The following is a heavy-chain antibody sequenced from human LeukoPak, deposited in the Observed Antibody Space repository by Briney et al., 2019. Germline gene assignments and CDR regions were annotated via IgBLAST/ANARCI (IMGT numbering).Heavy chain of an antibody. J-gene: IGHJ4*02. CDR1: GGSISSSSAY. V-gene: IGHV4-39*01. CDR2: IYYSKNT. Sequence: SETLSLTCTVSGGSISSSSAYWGWIRLPPGKGLEWIGSIYYSKNTYYNPSLKSRVTISADTSKNQFSLTLGSVSATDTAVYYCVSPRGFSYGYFDYWGQGTLVTVSS. CDR3: VSPRGFSYGYFDY. D-gene: IGHD5-18*01.